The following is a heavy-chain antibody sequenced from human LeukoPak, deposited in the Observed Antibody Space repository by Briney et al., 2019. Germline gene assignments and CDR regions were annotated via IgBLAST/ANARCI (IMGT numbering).Heavy chain of an antibody. CDR2: ISTYNGNT. CDR3: ARDLHRVVVRGVPHYYYYMDV. V-gene: IGHV1-18*01. D-gene: IGHD3-10*01. CDR1: GYTFTDYG. J-gene: IGHJ6*03. Sequence: ASVKVSCKASGYTFTDYGVSWVRQAPGQGLEWMGWISTYNGNTNYAQKLQGRVTMTTDTSTSTAYMELRSLRSDDTAVYYCARDLHRVVVRGVPHYYYYMDVWGKGTTVTISS.